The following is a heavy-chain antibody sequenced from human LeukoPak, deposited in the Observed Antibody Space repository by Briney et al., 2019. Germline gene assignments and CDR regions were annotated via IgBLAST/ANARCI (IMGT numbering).Heavy chain of an antibody. D-gene: IGHD5-18*01. Sequence: SETLSLTCTVSGGSISSSSYYWGWIRQPPGKGLEWIGSIYYSGSTYYNPSLKSRVTISVDTSKNQFSLKLSSVTAADTAVYYCASQLSDSYGYSYYYYMDVWGKGTTVTVSS. J-gene: IGHJ6*03. CDR2: IYYSGST. V-gene: IGHV4-39*07. CDR3: ASQLSDSYGYSYYYYMDV. CDR1: GGSISSSSYY.